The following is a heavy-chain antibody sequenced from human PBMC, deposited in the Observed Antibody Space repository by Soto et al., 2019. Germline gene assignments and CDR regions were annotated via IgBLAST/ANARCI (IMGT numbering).Heavy chain of an antibody. Sequence: ASVKVSCKASGYTFTSYYMHWVRQAPGQGLEWMGIINPSGGSTSYAQKFQGRVTMTRDTSTSTVYMELSSLRSEDTAVYYCAREVGLSYYDRGAYYGMDVWGQGTTVTVSS. D-gene: IGHD3-22*01. CDR1: GYTFTSYY. CDR2: INPSGGST. J-gene: IGHJ6*02. CDR3: AREVGLSYYDRGAYYGMDV. V-gene: IGHV1-46*01.